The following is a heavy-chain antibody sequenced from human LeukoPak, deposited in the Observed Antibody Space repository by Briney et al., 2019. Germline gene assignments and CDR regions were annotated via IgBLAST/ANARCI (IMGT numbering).Heavy chain of an antibody. Sequence: SETLSLTCAVYGGSFSGYYWSWIRQPPGKGLEWIGEINHSGSTNYNPSLKSRVTISVDTSKNQFSLKLSSVTAADTAVYYCARLAIKYSSSWYVYGDNWFDPWGQGTLVTVSS. J-gene: IGHJ5*02. CDR3: ARLAIKYSSSWYVYGDNWFDP. D-gene: IGHD6-13*01. CDR1: GGSFSGYY. V-gene: IGHV4-34*01. CDR2: INHSGST.